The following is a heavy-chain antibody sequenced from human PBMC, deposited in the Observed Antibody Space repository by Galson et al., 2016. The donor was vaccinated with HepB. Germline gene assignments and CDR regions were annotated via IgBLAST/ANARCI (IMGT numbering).Heavy chain of an antibody. J-gene: IGHJ2*01. Sequence: SLRLSCATSGYIFSSHGMGWVRQAPGRGLEWVSSITATSTFIHYADSVKGRFTISRDNAQNSLFLQMNSLRAEDTAVYYCAAFWPAAKVWYSDLWGRGTLVTVSS. D-gene: IGHD2-2*01. CDR1: GYIFSSHG. V-gene: IGHV3-21*01. CDR3: AAFWPAAKVWYSDL. CDR2: ITATSTFI.